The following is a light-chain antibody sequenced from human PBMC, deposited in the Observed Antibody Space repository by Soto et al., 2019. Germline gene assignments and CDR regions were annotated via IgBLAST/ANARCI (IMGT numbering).Light chain of an antibody. J-gene: IGKJ1*01. CDR3: QQHYNTPRT. CDR2: TAS. Sequence: DIRMTQSPSSLSASVGDTVTITCRASQSISSHLNWYQQKPGKAPNLLMYTASNLQSGVPSRFSGSGSATHFTLTISSLQPEDFATYYCQQHYNTPRTFGQGTKVDIK. CDR1: QSISSH. V-gene: IGKV1-39*01.